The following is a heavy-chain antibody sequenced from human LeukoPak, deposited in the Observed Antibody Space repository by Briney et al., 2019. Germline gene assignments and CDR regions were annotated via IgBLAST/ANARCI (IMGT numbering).Heavy chain of an antibody. Sequence: PSETLSLTCTVSGGSIRSYYWSWIRQPPGEGPEWIGYINYPGSTNYNPSLKSRVTISVDTSKNQLCLKLRSVTAADTAVYYCARGGRDGYTLYPLDYWGQGTLVTVSS. V-gene: IGHV4-59*08. CDR2: INYPGST. CDR1: GGSIRSYY. CDR3: ARGGRDGYTLYPLDY. D-gene: IGHD5-24*01. J-gene: IGHJ4*02.